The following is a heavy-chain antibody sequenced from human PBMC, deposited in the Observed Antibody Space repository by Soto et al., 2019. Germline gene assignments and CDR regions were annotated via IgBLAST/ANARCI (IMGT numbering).Heavy chain of an antibody. J-gene: IGHJ6*02. Sequence: SETLSLTCTVSGGSLRGNSYYCIWIRQPPGKGLEWIGYTFYSGSANYNPSLGSRVSISADTSQNKIYLKLTSVTAADSAVYYCTRASAWITVFGVVYAHYYYGMDVWGQGTTVTVSS. CDR1: GGSLRGNSYY. CDR3: TRASAWITVFGVVYAHYYYGMDV. V-gene: IGHV4-61*01. D-gene: IGHD3-3*01. CDR2: TFYSGSA.